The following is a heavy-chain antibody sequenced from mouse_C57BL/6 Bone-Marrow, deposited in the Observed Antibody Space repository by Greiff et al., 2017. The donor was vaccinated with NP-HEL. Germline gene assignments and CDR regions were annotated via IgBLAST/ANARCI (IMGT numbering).Heavy chain of an antibody. J-gene: IGHJ2*01. D-gene: IGHD1-1*01. CDR1: GFSLTSYG. CDR3: ARNPHYYGSTPYYFDY. CDR2: IWSGGST. V-gene: IGHV2-2*01. Sequence: VKLQESGPGLVQPSQSLSITCTVSGFSLTSYGVHWVRQSPGKGLEWLGVIWSGGSTDYNAAFISRLSISKDNSKSQVFFKMNSLQADDTAIYYCARNPHYYGSTPYYFDYWGQGTTLTVSS.